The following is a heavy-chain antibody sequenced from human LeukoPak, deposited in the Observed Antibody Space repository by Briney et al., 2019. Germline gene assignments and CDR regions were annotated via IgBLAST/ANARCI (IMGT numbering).Heavy chain of an antibody. D-gene: IGHD6-6*01. CDR3: AKSGYSSSSGPNYYYMDV. V-gene: IGHV3-30*02. Sequence: GGSLRLSCAASGLTFSSYGMHWVRQAPGKGLEWVAFIRYDGSNKYYADSVKGRFTISRDNSKNTLYLQMNSLRAEDTAVYYCAKSGYSSSSGPNYYYMDVWGKGTTVTVSS. CDR2: IRYDGSNK. J-gene: IGHJ6*03. CDR1: GLTFSSYG.